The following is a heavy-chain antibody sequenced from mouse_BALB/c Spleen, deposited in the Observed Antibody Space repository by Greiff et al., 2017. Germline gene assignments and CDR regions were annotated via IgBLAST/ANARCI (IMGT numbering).Heavy chain of an antibody. D-gene: IGHD1-1*01. Sequence: LQQPGSELVRPGASVKLSCKASGYTFTSYWMHWVKQRPGQGLEWIGNIYPGSGSTNYDEKFKSKATLTVDTSSSTAYMQLSSLTSEDSAVYYCTGYYYGSHYFDYWGQGTTLTVSS. CDR2: IYPGSGST. J-gene: IGHJ2*01. V-gene: IGHV1S22*01. CDR3: TGYYYGSHYFDY. CDR1: GYTFTSYW.